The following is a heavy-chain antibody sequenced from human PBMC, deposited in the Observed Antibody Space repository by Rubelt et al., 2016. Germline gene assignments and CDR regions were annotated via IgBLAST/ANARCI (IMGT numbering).Heavy chain of an antibody. CDR2: INAGNGNT. J-gene: IGHJ4*02. V-gene: IGHV1-3*01. CDR1: GYPFTSYA. Sequence: QVQLVQSGAEVKKPGASVKVSCKASGYPFTSYAMHWVRQAPGQRLEWMGWINAGNGNTKYSQKFQGRVTITRDTSASTAYMELSSLSSEDTAVYYCARAQRIRLLMVYAPTFDYWGQGTLVTVSS. CDR3: ARAQRIRLLMVYAPTFDY. D-gene: IGHD2-8*01.